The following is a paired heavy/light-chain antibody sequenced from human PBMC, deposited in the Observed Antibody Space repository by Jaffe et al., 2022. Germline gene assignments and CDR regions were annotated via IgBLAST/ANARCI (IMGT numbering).Light chain of an antibody. V-gene: IGKV4-1*01. J-gene: IGKJ1*01. CDR3: QQYYSTPT. CDR2: WAS. CDR1: QSVLYSSNNKNY. Sequence: DIVMTQSPDSLAVSLGERATINCKSSQSVLYSSNNKNYLAWYQQKPGQPPKLLIYWASTRESGVPDRFSGSGSGTDFTLTISSLQAEDVAVYYCQQYYSTPTFGQGTKVEIK.
Heavy chain of an antibody. J-gene: IGHJ3*02. CDR2: INHSGST. CDR3: ARGRITMVRGVIVQGYDAFDI. CDR1: GGSFSGYY. Sequence: QVQLQQWGAGLLKPSETLSLTCAVYGGSFSGYYWSWIRQPPGKGLEWIGEINHSGSTNYNPSLKSRVTISVDTSKNQFSLKLSSVTAADTAVFYCARGRITMVRGVIVQGYDAFDIWGQGTMVTVSS. D-gene: IGHD3-10*01. V-gene: IGHV4-34*01.